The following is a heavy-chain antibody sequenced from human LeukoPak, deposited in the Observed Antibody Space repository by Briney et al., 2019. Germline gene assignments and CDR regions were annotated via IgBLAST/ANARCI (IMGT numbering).Heavy chain of an antibody. CDR3: AKHGSSSLTLDY. CDR2: ISYDGSNK. V-gene: IGHV3-30*18. CDR1: GFTFSSYG. J-gene: IGHJ4*02. Sequence: GGSLRLSCAASGFTFSSYGMHWVRQAPGKGLEWVAVISYDGSNKYYADSVKGRFTISRDNSKNTLYLQMNSLRAEDTAVYYCAKHGSSSLTLDYWGQGTLVTVSS. D-gene: IGHD6-6*01.